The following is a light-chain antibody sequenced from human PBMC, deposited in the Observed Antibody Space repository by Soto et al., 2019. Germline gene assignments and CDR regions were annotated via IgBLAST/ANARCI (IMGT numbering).Light chain of an antibody. Sequence: QSVLTQPASVSGSPGQSITISCTGTSSDVGAYNYVSWYQQHPTKAPKLMIYDVNNRPSGVSNRFSGSKSGNTASLAISGLQAEDEADYYCSSYTSSSTLVVFGGGTKVTVL. J-gene: IGLJ2*01. CDR1: SSDVGAYNY. CDR3: SSYTSSSTLVV. V-gene: IGLV2-14*03. CDR2: DVN.